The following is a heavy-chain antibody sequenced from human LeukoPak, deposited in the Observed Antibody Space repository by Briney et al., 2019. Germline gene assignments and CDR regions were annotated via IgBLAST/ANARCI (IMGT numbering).Heavy chain of an antibody. Sequence: QSGGSLRLSCATSGFTFSNYAMNWVRQAPGKGLEWVSVISAGAVSIYYADSVKGRLTISRDNSKNMLYLQMNSLRADDTAVYYCAKALVTIKSPSDYWGQGTLVTVSS. D-gene: IGHD3-9*01. V-gene: IGHV3-23*01. J-gene: IGHJ4*02. CDR2: ISAGAVSI. CDR1: GFTFSNYA. CDR3: AKALVTIKSPSDY.